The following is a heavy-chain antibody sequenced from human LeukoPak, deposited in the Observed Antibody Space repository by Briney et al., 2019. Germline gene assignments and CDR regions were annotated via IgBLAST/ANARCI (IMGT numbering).Heavy chain of an antibody. Sequence: SVKVSCKASGGTFTSYAISWVRQAPGQGLEWMGGIIPIFGTANYAQKFQGRVTITADESTSTAYMELSSLRSEDTAVYYCASGVDTAMVRYYYYYGMDVWGQGTTVTVSS. D-gene: IGHD5-18*01. V-gene: IGHV1-69*13. J-gene: IGHJ6*02. CDR3: ASGVDTAMVRYYYYYGMDV. CDR1: GGTFTSYA. CDR2: IIPIFGTA.